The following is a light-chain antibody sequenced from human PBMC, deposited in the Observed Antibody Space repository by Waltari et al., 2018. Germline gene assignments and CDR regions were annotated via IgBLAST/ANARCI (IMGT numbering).Light chain of an antibody. J-gene: IGKJ3*01. Sequence: DIQMTQSPSTLSASLGYRVTSTCRASQSISTSLAWYQQKPGKAPNLLISEASSLESGIPSRFSGRGSGTEFTLTISSLQPDDFATYFCQQYSVYYTFGPGTKVDLK. CDR2: EAS. V-gene: IGKV1-5*03. CDR3: QQYSVYYT. CDR1: QSISTS.